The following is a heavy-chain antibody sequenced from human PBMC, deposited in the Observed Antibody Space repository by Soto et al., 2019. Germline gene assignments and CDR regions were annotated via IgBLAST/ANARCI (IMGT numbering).Heavy chain of an antibody. CDR1: GGTFSSYA. V-gene: IGHV1-69*06. Sequence: QVRLVQSGAEVKKPGSSVKVSCEASGGTFSSYAVTWVRQAPGQGLEWMGGIIPIVTTPNYAQKFQGRLTISADKSTSTSYMELSSLRSEDTGVYYCARVGYNFWSRYDYYGMDVWGQGTKVIVSS. D-gene: IGHD3-3*01. CDR2: IIPIVTTP. CDR3: ARVGYNFWSRYDYYGMDV. J-gene: IGHJ6*02.